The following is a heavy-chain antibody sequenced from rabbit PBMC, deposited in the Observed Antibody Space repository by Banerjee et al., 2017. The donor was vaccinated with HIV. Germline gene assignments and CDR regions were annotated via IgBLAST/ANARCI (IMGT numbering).Heavy chain of an antibody. CDR1: GFSFSSSYW. V-gene: IGHV1S40*01. D-gene: IGHD1-1*01. Sequence: QSLEESGGDPVKPGTSLTLTCTASGFSFSSSYWMWWVRQAPGKGLEWIGTIYAGSSGSTYYASWAKGRFTISKTSSTTVTLQMTSLTAADTATYFCARYIWSSAYGADLWGPGTLVTVS. CDR2: IYAGSSGST. J-gene: IGHJ4*01. CDR3: ARYIWSSAYGADL.